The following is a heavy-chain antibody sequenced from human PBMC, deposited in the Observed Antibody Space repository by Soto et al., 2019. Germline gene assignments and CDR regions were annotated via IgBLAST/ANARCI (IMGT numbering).Heavy chain of an antibody. Sequence: QVQLVESGGGVVQPGRSLRLSCAASGFTFSSYGMHWVRQAPGKGLEWVAVIWYDGSNKYYADSVKGRFTISRDNSKNTLYLQMNSLRAEDTAVYYCARVNGGYYLVDYWGQGTLVTVSS. CDR1: GFTFSSYG. V-gene: IGHV3-33*01. CDR2: IWYDGSNK. CDR3: ARVNGGYYLVDY. J-gene: IGHJ4*02. D-gene: IGHD3-22*01.